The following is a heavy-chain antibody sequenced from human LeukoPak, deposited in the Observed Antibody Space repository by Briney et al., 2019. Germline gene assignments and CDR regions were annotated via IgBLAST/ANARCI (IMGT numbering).Heavy chain of an antibody. CDR2: ITTTSSTT. J-gene: IGHJ4*02. D-gene: IGHD6-13*01. Sequence: GGSLRLSCAASGFTFSSYAMSWVRQAPGKGLEWISYITTTSSTTYYIDSVEGRFTISRDNARNSLYLQMNSLRAEDTAVYYCASGPTPGVAAAADYWGQGTLVTVSS. CDR3: ASGPTPGVAAAADY. CDR1: GFTFSSYA. V-gene: IGHV3-48*01.